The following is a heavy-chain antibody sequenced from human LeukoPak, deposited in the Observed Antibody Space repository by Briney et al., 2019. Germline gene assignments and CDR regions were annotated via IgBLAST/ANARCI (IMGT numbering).Heavy chain of an antibody. V-gene: IGHV4-4*02. D-gene: IGHD1-14*01. J-gene: IGHJ4*02. CDR1: GGSMSSTKW. CDR3: ATSTVMNHYCFDY. Sequence: SGTLSLTCAVSGGSMSSTKWWSWVRQPPGKGLEWIGEIYHSGSTNYNPSLKSRITISVDKSKIQVSLNLSSVTAADTAVYYCATSTVMNHYCFDYWAQGTLVTVSS. CDR2: IYHSGST.